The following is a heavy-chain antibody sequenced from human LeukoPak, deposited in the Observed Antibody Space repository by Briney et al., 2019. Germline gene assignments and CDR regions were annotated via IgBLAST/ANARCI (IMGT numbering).Heavy chain of an antibody. V-gene: IGHV3-48*04. J-gene: IGHJ4*02. CDR1: GFTFDIYG. Sequence: GGSLRLSCAASGFTFDIYGMNWIRQAPGKGLEWVSHIRSGSSPKYYADSVRGRFTISRDNAKKSLYLQMNSLRVEDTAVYYCARGDDGAYWGQGTLVTVSS. CDR3: ARGDDGAY. CDR2: IRSGSSPK. D-gene: IGHD3-16*01.